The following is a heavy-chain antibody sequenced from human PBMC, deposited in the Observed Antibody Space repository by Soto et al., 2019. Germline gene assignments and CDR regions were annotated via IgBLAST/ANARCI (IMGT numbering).Heavy chain of an antibody. D-gene: IGHD3-3*01. CDR1: GYTFTSYD. Sequence: ASVKVSCNASGYTFTSYDINWVRQATGEGLEWMGWMNPNSGNTGYAQKFQGRVTMTRNTSISTAYMELSSLRSEDTAVCYCASPARNYDFWSGYSFDIWGKGTMVTVS. J-gene: IGHJ3*02. CDR2: MNPNSGNT. V-gene: IGHV1-8*01. CDR3: ASPARNYDFWSGYSFDI.